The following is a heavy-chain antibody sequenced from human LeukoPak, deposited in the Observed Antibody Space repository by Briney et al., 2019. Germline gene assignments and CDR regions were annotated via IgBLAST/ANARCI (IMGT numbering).Heavy chain of an antibody. V-gene: IGHV4-4*07. Sequence: SETLPLTCTVSGGSISSYYWSWIRQPAGKGLEWIGRVYTSGSTTYNPSLKSRVTMSVDTSKNQFSLNLRSVTAADTAVYYCASSIFGVVPPAYWGQGTLVTVSS. CDR3: ASSIFGVVPPAY. CDR1: GGSISSYY. D-gene: IGHD3-3*01. CDR2: VYTSGST. J-gene: IGHJ4*02.